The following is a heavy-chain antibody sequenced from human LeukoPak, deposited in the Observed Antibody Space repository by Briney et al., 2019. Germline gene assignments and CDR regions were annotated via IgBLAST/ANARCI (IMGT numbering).Heavy chain of an antibody. CDR2: ISASGRST. J-gene: IGHJ4*02. D-gene: IGHD2-21*01. Sequence: GGSLRLSCAASGFTFSNYAMSWVRQAPGKGLEWVSSISASGRSTTYADSVKGRFTMSRDNAKNTLYLQMNSLRAEDTAVYYCARGGFGIVVVSAIDYWGQGTLVTVSS. CDR3: ARGGFGIVVVSAIDY. CDR1: GFTFSNYA. V-gene: IGHV3-23*01.